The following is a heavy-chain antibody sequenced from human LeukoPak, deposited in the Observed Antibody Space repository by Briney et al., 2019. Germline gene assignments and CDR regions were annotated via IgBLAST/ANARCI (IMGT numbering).Heavy chain of an antibody. CDR3: ASLVHYDFWSGYFRPSDAIDV. J-gene: IGHJ3*01. CDR2: INHGGGT. D-gene: IGHD3-3*01. V-gene: IGHV4-34*01. CDR1: GGSFSGHY. Sequence: SETLSLTCAVYGGSFSGHYWSWIRQPPGQGLEWLAEINHGGGTSYSPSLKSRASISADKSKNQFSLRLTSVTAADTAVYYCASLVHYDFWSGYFRPSDAIDVWGQGTAVTVSS.